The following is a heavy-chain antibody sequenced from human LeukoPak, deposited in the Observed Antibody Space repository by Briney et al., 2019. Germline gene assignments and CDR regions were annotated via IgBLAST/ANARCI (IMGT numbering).Heavy chain of an antibody. CDR2: ISGSGGTI. Sequence: GGSLRLSCAASGFTFSSYEMTWVRQAPGKGLEWVSYISGSGGTILYADSVKGRFTISRDNAKNLLFLQMNSLRAGDTAVYYCAREKASTTGTTDYDYWGQGTLVTVSS. D-gene: IGHD1-1*01. V-gene: IGHV3-48*03. CDR1: GFTFSSYE. CDR3: AREKASTTGTTDYDY. J-gene: IGHJ4*02.